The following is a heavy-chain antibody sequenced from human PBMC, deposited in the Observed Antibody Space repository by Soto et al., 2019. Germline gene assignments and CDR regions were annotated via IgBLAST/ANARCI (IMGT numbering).Heavy chain of an antibody. D-gene: IGHD2-2*01. J-gene: IGHJ5*02. Sequence: PGGSLRLSCAAPGFTFTTYSMNWVRQAPGKGLEWVSSISSSSSGSTYYEDSVKGRFTISRDNAKNSLYLQMNNLRAEDTAVYYCARESCGSPRCYSVSSDNWFDPWGQGTLVTVSS. V-gene: IGHV3-21*01. CDR2: ISSSSSGST. CDR1: GFTFTTYS. CDR3: ARESCGSPRCYSVSSDNWFDP.